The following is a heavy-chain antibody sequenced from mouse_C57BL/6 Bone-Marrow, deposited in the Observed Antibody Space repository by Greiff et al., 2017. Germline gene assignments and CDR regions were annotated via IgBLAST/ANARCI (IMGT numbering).Heavy chain of an antibody. CDR1: GFTFSSYG. CDR2: ISSGGSYT. D-gene: IGHD2-4*01. V-gene: IGHV5-6*01. J-gene: IGHJ3*01. CDR3: AREEDDYDPFSY. Sequence: EVKLMESGGDLVKPGGSLKLSCAASGFTFSSYGMSWVRQTPDKRLEWVATISSGGSYTYYPDSVKGRFTISRDNAKNTLYLQMSSLKSGDTAMYYCAREEDDYDPFSYWGQGTLVTVSA.